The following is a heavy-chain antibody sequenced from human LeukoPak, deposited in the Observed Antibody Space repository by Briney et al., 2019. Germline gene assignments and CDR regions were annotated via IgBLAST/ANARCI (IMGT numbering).Heavy chain of an antibody. CDR1: GGSISSYY. J-gene: IGHJ4*02. Sequence: SETLSLTCTVSGGSISSYYWNWIRQSPGKGLEWIGYIYYSGSTNYNPSLKSRVTISVDTSKNQFSLKLSSVTAADTAVYYCARDRGSSGWYDYWGQGTLVTVSS. CDR3: ARDRGSSGWYDY. V-gene: IGHV4-59*01. CDR2: IYYSGST. D-gene: IGHD6-19*01.